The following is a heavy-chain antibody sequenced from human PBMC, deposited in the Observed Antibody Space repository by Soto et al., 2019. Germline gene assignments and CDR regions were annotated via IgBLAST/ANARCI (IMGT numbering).Heavy chain of an antibody. CDR1: GYTFTGYY. V-gene: IGHV1-2*04. Sequence: ASVKVSCKASGYTFTGYYMHWVRQAPGQGLEWMGWINPNSGGTNYAQKFQGWVTMTRDTSISTAYMELSRLRSDDTAVYYCAREVREQLPSRSYYYGMDVWGQGTTVTVSS. D-gene: IGHD6-6*01. CDR3: AREVREQLPSRSYYYGMDV. CDR2: INPNSGGT. J-gene: IGHJ6*02.